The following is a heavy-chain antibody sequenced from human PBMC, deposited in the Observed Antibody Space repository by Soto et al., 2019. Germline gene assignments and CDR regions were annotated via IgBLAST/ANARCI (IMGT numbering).Heavy chain of an antibody. V-gene: IGHV1-2*04. CDR3: ARARIEYSSSPGVDS. CDR2: INPNSGGT. J-gene: IGHJ4*02. D-gene: IGHD6-6*01. Sequence: GASVKVSCKASGYTFTGYYMHWVRQAPGQGLEWMGWINPNSGGTNYAQKFQGWVTMTRDTSISTAYMELSRLRSDDTAVYYCARARIEYSSSPGVDSWGQGTLVTVSS. CDR1: GYTFTGYY.